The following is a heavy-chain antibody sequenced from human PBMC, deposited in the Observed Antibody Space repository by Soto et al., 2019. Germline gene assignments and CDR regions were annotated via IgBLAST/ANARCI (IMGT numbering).Heavy chain of an antibody. V-gene: IGHV1-3*01. CDR1: GFSFIDYS. CDR2: INAGNGNT. CDR3: ARSAKKTWLPDL. J-gene: IGHJ5*02. Sequence: ASVKVSCKASGFSFIDYSILWVRQAPGQSLEWLGWINAGNGNTKYSHKFQDRVTITSDTSATTTYMELRSLRSEDTAVFYCARSAKKTWLPDLWGQGTLVTVS. D-gene: IGHD5-12*01.